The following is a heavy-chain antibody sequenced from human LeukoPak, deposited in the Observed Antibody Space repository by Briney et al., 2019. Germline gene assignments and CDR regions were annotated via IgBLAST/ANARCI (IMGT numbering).Heavy chain of an antibody. V-gene: IGHV4-34*01. CDR1: GGSFSGYY. J-gene: IGHJ5*02. CDR3: ARLTSSWGVNWFDP. D-gene: IGHD6-13*01. Sequence: SETLSLTCAVYGGSFSGYYWRWIRQPPGKGLEWIGEINHSGSTNYNPSLKSRVTISVDTSKNQFSLKLSSVTAADTAVYYCARLTSSWGVNWFDPWGQGTLVTVSS. CDR2: INHSGST.